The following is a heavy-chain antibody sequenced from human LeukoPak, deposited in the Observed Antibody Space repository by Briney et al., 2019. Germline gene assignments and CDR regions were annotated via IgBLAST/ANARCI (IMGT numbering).Heavy chain of an antibody. CDR1: GGSFSGYY. CDR2: INHSGST. V-gene: IGHV4-34*01. J-gene: IGHJ5*02. Sequence: SETLSLTCAAYGGSFSGYYWSWIRQPPGKELEWIGEINHSGSTNYNPSLKSRVTISVDTSKNQFSLKLSSVTAADTAVYYCARGVRFPVGFDPWGQGTLVTVSS. D-gene: IGHD3-3*01. CDR3: ARGVRFPVGFDP.